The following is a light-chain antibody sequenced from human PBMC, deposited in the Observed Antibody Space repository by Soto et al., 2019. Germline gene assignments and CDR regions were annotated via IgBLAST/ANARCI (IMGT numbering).Light chain of an antibody. CDR1: QSVSGRY. V-gene: IGKV3-20*01. CDR3: QQYESSPRN. Sequence: EIVLTQSPGTLSLSPGERATLSCRASQSVSGRYLAWYQQKPGQAPRLLIEGASSRAAGIPDRFSGSESGPDFTLTISRVEPEDFAVYYCQQYESSPRNFGPGTKVDIK. J-gene: IGKJ3*01. CDR2: GAS.